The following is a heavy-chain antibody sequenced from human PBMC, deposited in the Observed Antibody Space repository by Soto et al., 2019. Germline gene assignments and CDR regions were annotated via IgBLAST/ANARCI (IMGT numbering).Heavy chain of an antibody. CDR3: ARDRPYSSGWYSDY. J-gene: IGHJ4*02. CDR2: IYSGGST. D-gene: IGHD6-19*01. CDR1: GFTVSSNY. V-gene: IGHV3-53*01. Sequence: EVQLVESGGGLIQPGGSLRLSCAASGFTVSSNYMSWVRQAPGKGLEWVSVIYSGGSTYYADSVKGRFTISRDNSKNTLYLQMNSLRAEDTAVYCCARDRPYSSGWYSDYWGQGTLVTVSS.